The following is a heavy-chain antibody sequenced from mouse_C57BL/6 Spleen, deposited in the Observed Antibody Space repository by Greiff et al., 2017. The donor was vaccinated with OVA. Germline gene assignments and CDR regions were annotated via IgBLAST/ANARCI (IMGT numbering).Heavy chain of an antibody. CDR1: GFNIKDDY. Sequence: VQLQQSGAELVRPGASVKLSCTASGFNIKDDYMHWVKQRPEQGLEWIGWIDPENGDTEYASKFQGKATITADPSSHTAYLQLSSLTSEYTAVYYCTHNYYGSSLAFADWGQGTLVTVSA. CDR2: IDPENGDT. D-gene: IGHD1-1*01. V-gene: IGHV14-4*01. J-gene: IGHJ3*01. CDR3: THNYYGSSLAFAD.